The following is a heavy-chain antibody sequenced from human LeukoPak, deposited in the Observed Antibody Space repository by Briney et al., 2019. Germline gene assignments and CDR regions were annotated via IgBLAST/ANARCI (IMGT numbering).Heavy chain of an antibody. V-gene: IGHV3-30*02. CDR1: GFTFSSYA. CDR2: IRYDGSNK. D-gene: IGHD6-13*01. J-gene: IGHJ4*02. CDR3: AKEAYSSSWYLDY. Sequence: GGSLRLSCAASGFTFSSYAMSWVRQAPGKGLEWVAFIRYDGSNKYYADSVKGRFTISRDNSKNTLYLQMNSLRAEDTAVYYCAKEAYSSSWYLDYWGQGTLVTVSS.